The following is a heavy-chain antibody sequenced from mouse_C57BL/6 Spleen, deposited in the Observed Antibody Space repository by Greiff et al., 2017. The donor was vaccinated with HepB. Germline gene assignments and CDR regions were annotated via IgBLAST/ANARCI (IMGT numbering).Heavy chain of an antibody. Sequence: DVMLVESGGGLVKPGGSLKLSCAASGFTFSDYGMHWVRQAPEKGLEWVAYISSGNSTIYYADTVKGRFTISRDNAKNTLFLQMTSLRSEDTAMYYCARIEAMDYWGQGTSVTVSS. CDR2: ISSGNSTI. V-gene: IGHV5-17*01. J-gene: IGHJ4*01. CDR1: GFTFSDYG. CDR3: ARIEAMDY.